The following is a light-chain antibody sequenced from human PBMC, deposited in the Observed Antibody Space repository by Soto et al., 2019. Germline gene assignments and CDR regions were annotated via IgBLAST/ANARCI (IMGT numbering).Light chain of an antibody. CDR3: AAWDDSSWV. V-gene: IGLV1-44*01. CDR2: SNN. CDR1: SSNIGSNT. Sequence: QSVLTQPPSASGTPGQKVTIPCSGRSSNIGSNTVNWYQQLPGTAPKLLIYSNNQRPSGVPDRFSGSKSGTSASLAISGLQSEDEADYYCAAWDDSSWVFGGGTKLTVL. J-gene: IGLJ3*02.